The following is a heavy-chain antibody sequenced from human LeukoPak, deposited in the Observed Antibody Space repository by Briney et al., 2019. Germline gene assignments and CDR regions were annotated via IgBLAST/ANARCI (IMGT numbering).Heavy chain of an antibody. V-gene: IGHV3-7*01. J-gene: IGHJ4*02. Sequence: GGSLRLSCAASGFTFSSYWMTWVRQAPGKGLEWVATIKQEGSARYYVDSVTGRFTISRDNAMNSLCLQMNSLRVEDTAVYYCARDPGIAAAGTVGYFDSWGQGILVTVSS. CDR1: GFTFSSYW. D-gene: IGHD6-13*01. CDR2: IKQEGSAR. CDR3: ARDPGIAAAGTVGYFDS.